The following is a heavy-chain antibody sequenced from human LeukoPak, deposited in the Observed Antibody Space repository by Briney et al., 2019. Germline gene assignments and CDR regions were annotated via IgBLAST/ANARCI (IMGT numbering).Heavy chain of an antibody. CDR3: VRSNGGTYYDY. V-gene: IGHV3-13*01. CDR2: FGIAGDT. Sequence: PGGSLRLSCAASGFIFTDYDLHWVRQPPGKGLERVSVFGIAGDTYYADSVKGRFTISRDVAKNSLYLQMNNLRAGDTAVYYCVRSNGGTYYDYWGQGTLVTVSS. D-gene: IGHD1-26*01. J-gene: IGHJ4*02. CDR1: GFIFTDYD.